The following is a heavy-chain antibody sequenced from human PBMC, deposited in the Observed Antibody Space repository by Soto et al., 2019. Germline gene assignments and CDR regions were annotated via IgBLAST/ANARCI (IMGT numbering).Heavy chain of an antibody. CDR2: INPSGGST. CDR3: ARDPYGVAARPYNWFDP. D-gene: IGHD6-6*01. J-gene: IGHJ5*02. CDR1: GYTFTSYD. V-gene: IGHV1-46*01. Sequence: ASVKVSCRASGYTFTSYDMHWVRQAPGQGLEWMGIINPSGGSTSYAQKFQGRVTMTRDTSTSTVYMELSSLRSEDTAVYYCARDPYGVAARPYNWFDPWGQGTLVTVPQ.